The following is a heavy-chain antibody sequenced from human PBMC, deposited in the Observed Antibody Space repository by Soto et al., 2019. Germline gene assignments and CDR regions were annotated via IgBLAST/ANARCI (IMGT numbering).Heavy chain of an antibody. CDR2: INPMLGVA. V-gene: IGHV1-69*10. J-gene: IGHJ5*02. D-gene: IGHD2-2*01. Sequence: ASVKVSCKASGGSFSSLVISWLRQAPGQGPEWMGGINPMLGVANFAQKFQDRVTITADESTTTAYMELSSLRSEDTAVYYCARGPAQFDPWGQGTLVTVSS. CDR3: ARGPAQFDP. CDR1: GGSFSSLV.